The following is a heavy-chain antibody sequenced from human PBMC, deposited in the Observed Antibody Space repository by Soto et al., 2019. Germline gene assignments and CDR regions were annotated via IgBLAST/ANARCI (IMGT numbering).Heavy chain of an antibody. CDR2: INPGNGNT. CDR3: ARGGYFDSSNYLAY. J-gene: IGHJ4*02. CDR1: GCTFTSYG. V-gene: IGHV1-3*01. Sequence: GASVKVSCNASGCTFTSYGINWVRQAPGRGLEWMGWINPGNGNTKYSQQFQGRVIIDRDTSASTAYMELSSLRSEDTAVYYCARGGYFDSSNYLAYWGLGTLVTVSS. D-gene: IGHD3-22*01.